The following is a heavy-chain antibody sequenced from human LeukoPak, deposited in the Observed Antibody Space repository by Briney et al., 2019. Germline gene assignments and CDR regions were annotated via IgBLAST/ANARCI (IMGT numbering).Heavy chain of an antibody. Sequence: SETLSLTCTVSGGSVSSAGYYWSWIRQPPGKGLEWIGYVYYTGGTNYNPSVKSRVTISVDTSKNQFSLRLNSVTAADTAVYYCARRGGRGSSYWFDPWGQGTLVTVSS. J-gene: IGHJ5*02. D-gene: IGHD1-26*01. CDR2: VYYTGGT. CDR1: GGSVSSAGYY. V-gene: IGHV4-61*08. CDR3: ARRGGRGSSYWFDP.